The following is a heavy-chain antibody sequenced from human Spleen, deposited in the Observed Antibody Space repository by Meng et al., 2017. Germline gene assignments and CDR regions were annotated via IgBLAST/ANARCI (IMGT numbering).Heavy chain of an antibody. CDR3: AKEGGDFDWLGPNYYGMDV. J-gene: IGHJ6*02. CDR1: GFIVSSDY. Sequence: GESLKISCAASGFIVSSDYMHWLRQAPGKGLEWVSTNSASGGSTYYADSVKSRFTISRDNSKNTLYLQMNSLRAEDTAVYYCAKEGGDFDWLGPNYYGMDVWGQGTTVTVSS. CDR2: NSASGGST. D-gene: IGHD3-9*01. V-gene: IGHV3-23*01.